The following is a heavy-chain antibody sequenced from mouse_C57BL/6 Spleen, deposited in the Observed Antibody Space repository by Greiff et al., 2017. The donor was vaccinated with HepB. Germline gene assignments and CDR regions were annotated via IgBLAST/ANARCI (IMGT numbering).Heavy chain of an antibody. Sequence: DVHLVESGGGLVQPGGSLSLSCAASGFTFTDYYMSWVRQPPGKALEWLGFIRNKANGYTTEYSASVKGRFTISRDNSQSILYLQMNALRAEDSATYYCARYYYSNSGFAYWGQGTLVTVSA. J-gene: IGHJ3*01. CDR3: ARYYYSNSGFAY. V-gene: IGHV7-3*01. D-gene: IGHD2-5*01. CDR1: GFTFTDYY. CDR2: IRNKANGYTT.